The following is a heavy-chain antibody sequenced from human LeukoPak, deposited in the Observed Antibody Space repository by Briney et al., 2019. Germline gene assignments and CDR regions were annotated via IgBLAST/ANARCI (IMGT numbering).Heavy chain of an antibody. Sequence: SETLSLTCAVYGGSFSGYYWSWIRQPPGKGLEWIGEINHSGSTNYNPSLKSRVTISVDTSKNQFSLKLSSVTAADTAVYYCALRSYYDSSAYYYLDYWGQGTLVTVSS. V-gene: IGHV4-34*01. CDR1: GGSFSGYY. CDR2: INHSGST. J-gene: IGHJ4*02. D-gene: IGHD3-22*01. CDR3: ALRSYYDSSAYYYLDY.